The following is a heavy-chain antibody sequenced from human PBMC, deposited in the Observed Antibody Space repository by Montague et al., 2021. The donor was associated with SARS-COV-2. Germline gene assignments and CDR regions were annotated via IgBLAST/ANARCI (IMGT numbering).Heavy chain of an antibody. CDR3: ARGTRVVGITPGFRW. J-gene: IGHJ4*02. V-gene: IGHV4-34*01. Sequence: SETLSLTCAVSGGSFHIFSWGWIRQSPGKGLEWIGEIDYTGDTKYNPSLKSRVTISVDKSKNQFSLNVTSMTAADTAMYYCARGTRVVGITPGFRWWGQGTQVAVSS. CDR1: GGSFHIFS. CDR2: IDYTGDT. D-gene: IGHD3-22*01.